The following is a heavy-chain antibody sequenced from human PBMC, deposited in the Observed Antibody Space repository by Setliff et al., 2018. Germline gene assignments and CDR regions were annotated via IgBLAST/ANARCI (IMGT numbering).Heavy chain of an antibody. Sequence: GGSLRLSCAASDFRFSDYNMNWVRQAPGKGLEWVASISPSGSFIYYADSVKGRFTISRDNSRRSVLLQIDSLRVEYTAVYFCARMPTSGYYASPKYYMDVWGKGTTVTVSS. CDR2: ISPSGSFI. V-gene: IGHV3-21*01. CDR1: DFRFSDYN. J-gene: IGHJ6*03. CDR3: ARMPTSGYYASPKYYMDV. D-gene: IGHD3-22*01.